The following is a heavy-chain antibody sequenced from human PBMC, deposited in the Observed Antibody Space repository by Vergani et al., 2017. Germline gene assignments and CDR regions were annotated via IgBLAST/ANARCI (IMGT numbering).Heavy chain of an antibody. V-gene: IGHV1-69*01. Sequence: QVQLVQSGAEVKKPGSSVKVSCKASGGTFSSYAISWVRQAPGQGLEWMGGIIPIFGTANYAQKFQGRVTITADESTSTADMELSSLRSEDTAVSYCATLWFGGRPYRTRPNFDYWGQGTLVTVSS. D-gene: IGHD3-10*01. J-gene: IGHJ4*02. CDR2: IIPIFGTA. CDR1: GGTFSSYA. CDR3: ATLWFGGRPYRTRPNFDY.